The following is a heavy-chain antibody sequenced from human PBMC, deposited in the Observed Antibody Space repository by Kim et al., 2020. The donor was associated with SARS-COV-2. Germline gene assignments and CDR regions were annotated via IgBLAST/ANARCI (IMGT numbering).Heavy chain of an antibody. CDR1: GFTFSTYS. D-gene: IGHD7-27*01. CDR3: VRNWEYDY. CDR2: INYNGGYT. J-gene: IGHJ4*02. V-gene: IGHV3-64D*06. Sequence: GGSLRLSCSTSGFTFSTYSLHWVRRAPGKGLEYVSAINYNGGYTYYADSVRGRFTISRDNSQNTLYLQMSSLRAEDTAVYYCVRNWEYDYWGQGTLVTVS.